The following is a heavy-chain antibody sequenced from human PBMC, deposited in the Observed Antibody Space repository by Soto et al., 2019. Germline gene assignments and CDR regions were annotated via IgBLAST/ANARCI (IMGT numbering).Heavy chain of an antibody. CDR3: ARCPYDFWSGYRTYYYYYYMDV. CDR1: GGTFSSYT. CDR2: IIPILGIA. D-gene: IGHD3-3*01. J-gene: IGHJ6*03. V-gene: IGHV1-69*02. Sequence: ASVKVSCKASGGTFSSYTISWVRQAPGQGLEWMGRIIPILGIANYAQKFQGRVTITADKSTSTAYMELSSLRSEDTAVYYCARCPYDFWSGYRTYYYYYYMDVWGKGTTVTVSS.